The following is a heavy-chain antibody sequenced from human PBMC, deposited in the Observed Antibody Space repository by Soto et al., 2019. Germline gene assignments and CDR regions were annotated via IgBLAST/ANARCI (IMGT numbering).Heavy chain of an antibody. V-gene: IGHV4-59*12. CDR3: ARGLGYTSGDRPLDY. CDR1: CGSISGYY. CDR2: IYNIGST. J-gene: IGHJ4*02. D-gene: IGHD2-21*02. Sequence: SETLSLTCTVSCGSISGYYWSWLRQPPGKGLEWIGYIYNIGSTNYNPSLRSRVTMSIHTSQEQFSLKLTSVTAADTAVYYCARGLGYTSGDRPLDYWGQGILVTVPS.